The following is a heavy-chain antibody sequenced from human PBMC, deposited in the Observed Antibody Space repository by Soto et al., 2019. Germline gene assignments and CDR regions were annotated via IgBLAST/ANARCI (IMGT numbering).Heavy chain of an antibody. V-gene: IGHV3-9*01. CDR2: ISWNSGSI. J-gene: IGHJ5*02. Sequence: EVQLVESGGGLVQPGRSLRLSCAASGFTFDDYAMHWVRQLPGKGLEWVSGISWNSGSIGYADSVKGRFTISRDNAKNPLYLQMNNLRAEDTAFYYCAKDISTGTTTFSWFDPWGQGTLVTVYS. CDR3: AKDISTGTTTFSWFDP. D-gene: IGHD1-1*01. CDR1: GFTFDDYA.